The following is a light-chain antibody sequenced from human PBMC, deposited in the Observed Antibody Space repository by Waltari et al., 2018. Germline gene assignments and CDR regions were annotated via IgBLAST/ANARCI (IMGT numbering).Light chain of an antibody. Sequence: EIVLTQSPGSLSSSPGERVTLSCRASQSVSRALAWYQQKPGQAPRLLIFGASNRATGIPDRFSGSGFETDFSLTISRLEPEECAVYYCQHYVRLPATFGRGTKVEIK. J-gene: IGKJ1*01. CDR2: GAS. CDR3: QHYVRLPAT. V-gene: IGKV3-20*01. CDR1: QSVSRA.